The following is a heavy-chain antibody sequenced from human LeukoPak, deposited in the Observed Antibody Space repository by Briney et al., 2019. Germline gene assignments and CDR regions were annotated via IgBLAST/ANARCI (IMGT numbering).Heavy chain of an antibody. J-gene: IGHJ4*02. Sequence: ASVRVSCKTSGYTFTAHYLHWVRQAPGQGLQWMGWINPDSGGTNYAQTFQGRVTMSSDTSLDTAYMELTSLTSDDSAVYYCARDLDNWNYDPFDHWGQGTLVTVSS. V-gene: IGHV1-2*02. CDR2: INPDSGGT. CDR3: ARDLDNWNYDPFDH. D-gene: IGHD1-7*01. CDR1: GYTFTAHY.